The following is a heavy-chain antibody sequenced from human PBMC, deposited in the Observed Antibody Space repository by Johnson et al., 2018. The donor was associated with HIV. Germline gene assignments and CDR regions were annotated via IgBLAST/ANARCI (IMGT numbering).Heavy chain of an antibody. V-gene: IGHV3-20*04. CDR2: IYSDGTT. Sequence: VQLVESGGGLVQPGRSLRLSCAASGFTFDDYGMSWVRQAPWKGLEWVSVIYSDGTTSFAQSVKGRFSLSRDVSKNILYLQMHSLRTEDTAYYYCARDLPGIYDAFDLWGQGTKVTISS. CDR1: GFTFDDYG. D-gene: IGHD1-26*01. J-gene: IGHJ3*01. CDR3: ARDLPGIYDAFDL.